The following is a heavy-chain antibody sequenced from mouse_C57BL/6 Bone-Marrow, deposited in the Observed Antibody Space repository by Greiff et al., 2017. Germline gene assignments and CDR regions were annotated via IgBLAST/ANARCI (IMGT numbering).Heavy chain of an antibody. J-gene: IGHJ1*03. CDR1: GYSITSDY. V-gene: IGHV3-8*01. CDR2: ISYSGST. CDR3: ARSPPTVGPLYWCFDV. Sequence: VQLKESGPGLAKPSQTLSLTCSVTGYSITSDYWNWFRKFPGNKLEYMGYISYSGSTYYTPSLKRRISITRDTSKNQYYLQLNSVTTEDTATYYCARSPPTVGPLYWCFDVWGTGTTVTVSS. D-gene: IGHD1-1*01.